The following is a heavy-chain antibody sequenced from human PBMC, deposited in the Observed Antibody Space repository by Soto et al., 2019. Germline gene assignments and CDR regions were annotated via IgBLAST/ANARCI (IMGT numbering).Heavy chain of an antibody. CDR3: AIYIPGVLYYGIDV. V-gene: IGHV3-23*01. CDR2: IGESGTPT. D-gene: IGHD2-8*02. CDR1: GFTFSSYA. J-gene: IGHJ6*02. Sequence: PWGSLTLSCAASGFTFSSYAMKWVRQAPGKGLEWVSLIGESGTPTYYADSVKGRFTISRDNSGNTLFLEMYSLRAEDTAVYYCAIYIPGVLYYGIDVSCQGTSLTVAS.